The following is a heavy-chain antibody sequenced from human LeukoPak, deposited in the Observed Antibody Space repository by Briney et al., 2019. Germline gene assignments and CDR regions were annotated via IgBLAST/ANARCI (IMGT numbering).Heavy chain of an antibody. CDR2: IYYRGST. J-gene: IGHJ3*02. D-gene: IGHD3-9*01. CDR3: ARFNILTGYYHDAFDI. V-gene: IGHV4-59*12. CDR1: GGPLTSYY. Sequence: SETLSLTCAVSGGPLTSYYWSWIRQPPGKGLEWIGFIYYRGSTNYNPSLESRVTISVDTSKNQFSLKLSSVTAADTAVYYCARFNILTGYYHDAFDIWGQGTMVTVSS.